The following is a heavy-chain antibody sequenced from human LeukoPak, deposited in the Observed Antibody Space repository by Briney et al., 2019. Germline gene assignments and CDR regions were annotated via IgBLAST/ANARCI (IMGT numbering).Heavy chain of an antibody. CDR2: IYYSGST. V-gene: IGHV4-61*01. D-gene: IGHD7-27*01. CDR1: GGSVSSGSYY. CDR3: ARQGTGDTHYYYYGMDV. J-gene: IGHJ6*02. Sequence: SETLSLTCTVSGGSVSSGSYYWSWIRQPPGKGLEWIGYIYYSGSTYYNPSLKSRVTISVDTSKNQFSLKLSSVTAADTAVYYCARQGTGDTHYYYYGMDVWGQGTTVTVSS.